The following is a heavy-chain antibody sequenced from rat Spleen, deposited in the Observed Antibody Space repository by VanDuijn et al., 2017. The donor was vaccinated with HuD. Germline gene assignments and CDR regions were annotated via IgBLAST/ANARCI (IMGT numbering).Heavy chain of an antibody. CDR1: GFTFSDYG. CDR2: ISSGGGGT. D-gene: IGHD1-6*01. CDR3: ARRHYGYTDYFDY. Sequence: EVQLVESGGGLVQPGRSLKLSCAASGFTFSDYGMAWVRQAPKKGLEWVASISSGGGGTYYPESVKGRFTISRDNAKNTQYLQMDSLRSEDTATYYCARRHYGYTDYFDYWGQGVMVTVSS. J-gene: IGHJ2*01. V-gene: IGHV5S13*01.